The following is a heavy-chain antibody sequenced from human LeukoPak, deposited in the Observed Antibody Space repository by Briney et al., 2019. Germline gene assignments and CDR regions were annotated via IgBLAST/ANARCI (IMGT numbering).Heavy chain of an antibody. CDR1: GGSISSYY. D-gene: IGHD6-19*01. J-gene: IGHJ6*02. Sequence: SETLSLTCTVSGGSISSYYWSWIRQPAGKGLEWIGRIYTSGSTNYNPSLKSRVTMPVDTSKNQFSLKLSSVTAADTAVYYCASHIAVAGTSYYGMDVWGQGTTVTVSS. CDR3: ASHIAVAGTSYYGMDV. CDR2: IYTSGST. V-gene: IGHV4-4*07.